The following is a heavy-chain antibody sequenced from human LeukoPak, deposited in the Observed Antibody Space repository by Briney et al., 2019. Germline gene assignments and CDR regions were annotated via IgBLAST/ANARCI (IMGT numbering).Heavy chain of an antibody. CDR3: ATGIRGTFDY. Sequence: AASVTVSFTVSGYTLTELSMRWVRQAPGKGKEWMGGFYPEDGETIYAQKFQGRVSITEDRYTDTAYMELSSLRSEDTAVYYCATGIRGTFDYWGQGTLVTVSS. D-gene: IGHD3-10*01. V-gene: IGHV1-24*01. CDR1: GYTLTELS. J-gene: IGHJ4*02. CDR2: FYPEDGET.